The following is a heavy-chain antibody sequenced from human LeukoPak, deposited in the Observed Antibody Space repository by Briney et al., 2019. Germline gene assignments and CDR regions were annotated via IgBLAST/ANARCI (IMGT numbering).Heavy chain of an antibody. V-gene: IGHV3-30*01. CDR1: GFTFSSYA. CDR2: ISYDGSNK. CDR3: ARGGGYQLLWNWFDP. J-gene: IGHJ5*02. Sequence: GGSLRLSCAASGFTFSSYAMHWVRQAPGKGLEWVAVISYDGSNKYYAGSVKGRFTISRDNSKNTLYLQMNSVRAEDTAVYYCARGGGYQLLWNWFDPWGQGTLVTVSS. D-gene: IGHD2-2*01.